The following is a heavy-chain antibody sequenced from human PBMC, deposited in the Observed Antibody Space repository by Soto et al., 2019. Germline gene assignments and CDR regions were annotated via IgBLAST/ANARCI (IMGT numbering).Heavy chain of an antibody. CDR3: CRGTMIREGTPLDH. V-gene: IGHV1-46*03. J-gene: IGHJ4*02. CDR2: INPSGGST. D-gene: IGHD3-10*01. Sequence: QVQLVQSGAELKRPGASVKISCKASGYTFIDYSLQWVRQAPGQGLEWMGVINPSGGSTNYAQKFQGRLTMTRDRSTTTVYMELSNLNSEDTAVYYCCRGTMIREGTPLDHWGQGALVTVSS. CDR1: GYTFIDYS.